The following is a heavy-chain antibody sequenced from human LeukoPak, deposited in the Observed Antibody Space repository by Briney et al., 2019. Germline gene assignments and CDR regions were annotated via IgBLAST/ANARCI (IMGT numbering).Heavy chain of an antibody. CDR1: GGSFSGYY. D-gene: IGHD6-6*01. J-gene: IGHJ4*02. CDR3: ARVESSSGFRFDY. Sequence: SETLSLTCAVYGGSFSGYYWSWIRQPPGKGLEWIGEINHSGSTNYNPSLKSQVTISVDTSKNQFSLKLSSVTAADTAVYYCARVESSSGFRFDYWGQGTLVTVSS. V-gene: IGHV4-34*01. CDR2: INHSGST.